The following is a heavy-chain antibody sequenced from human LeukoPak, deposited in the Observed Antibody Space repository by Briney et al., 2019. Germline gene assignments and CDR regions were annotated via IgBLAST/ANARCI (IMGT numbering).Heavy chain of an antibody. Sequence: GGSLRLSCAASGFTFGDFAMTWVRHFPGKGLEWVSVISGSGGSTYYADSVKGRFTISRDNSKNTLYLQMNSLRAEDTAVYYCAKETSSGNFVTIDCWGQGTLVTVSS. CDR2: ISGSGGST. D-gene: IGHD1-26*01. J-gene: IGHJ4*02. V-gene: IGHV3-23*01. CDR1: GFTFGDFA. CDR3: AKETSSGNFVTIDC.